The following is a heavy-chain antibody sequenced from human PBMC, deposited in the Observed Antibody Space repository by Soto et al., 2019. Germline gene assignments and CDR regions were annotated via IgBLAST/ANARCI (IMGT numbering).Heavy chain of an antibody. CDR2: IWYDGSNK. CDR1: GFTFSSYG. D-gene: IGHD3-9*01. Sequence: QVQLVESGGGVVQPGRSLRLSCAASGFTFSSYGMHWVRQAPGKGLEWVAVIWYDGSNKYYADSVKGRFTISRDNSKNTLYLQMNSLIAEDTAVYYCAREGGGYYDILTGYFSGYGMDVWGQGTTVTVSS. V-gene: IGHV3-33*01. CDR3: AREGGGYYDILTGYFSGYGMDV. J-gene: IGHJ6*02.